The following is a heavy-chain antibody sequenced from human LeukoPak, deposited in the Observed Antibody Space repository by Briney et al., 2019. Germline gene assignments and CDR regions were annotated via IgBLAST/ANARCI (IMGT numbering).Heavy chain of an antibody. D-gene: IGHD2-2*01. V-gene: IGHV4-34*01. CDR2: INHSGST. CDR3: ARRFVVVPAAIFVSDRYYYGMDV. J-gene: IGHJ6*02. Sequence: PSETLSLTCAVYGGSFSGYYWSWIRQPPGKGLEWIGEINHSGSTNYNPSLKSRVTISVDTSKNQFSLKLSSVTAADTAVYYCARRFVVVPAAIFVSDRYYYGMDVWGQGTTVTVSS. CDR1: GGSFSGYY.